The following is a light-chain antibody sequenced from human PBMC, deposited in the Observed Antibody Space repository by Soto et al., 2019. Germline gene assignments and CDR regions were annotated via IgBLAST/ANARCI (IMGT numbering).Light chain of an antibody. J-gene: IGLJ1*01. CDR2: DVS. Sequence: QSVLTQPRSVSGSPGQSVTISCTGTSSDVGGYNYVSWYQQHPGKAPKLMIYDVSKRPSGVPDRFSGSKSGNTASLTISGIQAEDEADYYCCSYAGSPRVFGTGTKLTVL. CDR3: CSYAGSPRV. CDR1: SSDVGGYNY. V-gene: IGLV2-11*01.